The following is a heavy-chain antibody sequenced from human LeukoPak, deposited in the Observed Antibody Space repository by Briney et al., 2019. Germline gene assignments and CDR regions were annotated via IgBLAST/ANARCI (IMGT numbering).Heavy chain of an antibody. CDR1: GYTFTAYY. Sequence: WASVKVSCKASGYTFTAYYMHWVRQAPGQGLEWMGWITPNSGGTKYAQRFQGRVTMTRNTSISTAYMELSSLRSEDTAVYYCARGFLPSIAAAGNWGQGTLVTVSS. CDR2: ITPNSGGT. J-gene: IGHJ4*02. CDR3: ARGFLPSIAAAGN. V-gene: IGHV1-2*02. D-gene: IGHD6-13*01.